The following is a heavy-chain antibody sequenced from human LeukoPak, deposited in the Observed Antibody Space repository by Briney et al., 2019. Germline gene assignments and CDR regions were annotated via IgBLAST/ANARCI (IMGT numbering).Heavy chain of an antibody. CDR3: ARVLGLYCGGDCSPRPY. J-gene: IGHJ4*02. Sequence: GGSLRLSCAASGFIFSSYSMNWVRQAPGKGLECVSSISSGSTYKYYADSVKGRFTISRDNDKNSLYLQMNSLRAEDTAVYYCARVLGLYCGGDCSPRPYWGQGTLVTVSS. CDR1: GFIFSSYS. CDR2: ISSGSTYK. D-gene: IGHD2-21*02. V-gene: IGHV3-21*06.